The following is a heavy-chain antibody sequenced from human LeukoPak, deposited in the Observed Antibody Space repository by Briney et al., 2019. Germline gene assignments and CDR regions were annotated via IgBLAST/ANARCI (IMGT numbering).Heavy chain of an antibody. V-gene: IGHV1-69*13. J-gene: IGHJ5*02. D-gene: IGHD2-8*01. CDR3: VREATYASYNWFDP. CDR2: IIPIFGTA. Sequence: SVKVSCKASGGTFSSYAISWVRQAPGQGLEWMGGIIPIFGTANYAQKFQGRVTITADESTSTAYMELSSLRSEDTAVYYCVREATYASYNWFDPWGQGTLVTVSS. CDR1: GGTFSSYA.